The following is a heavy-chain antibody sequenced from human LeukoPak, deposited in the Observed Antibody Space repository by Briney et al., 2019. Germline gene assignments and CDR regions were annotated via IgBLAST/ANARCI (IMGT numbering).Heavy chain of an antibody. D-gene: IGHD6-6*01. Sequence: PGGSLRLSCAASGFTFSSYSMNWVRQAPGKGLEWVSYISSSSSTIYYADSVKGRFTISRDNAKNSLYLQMNSLRAEDTAVYYCARDLFHFGRPTIFDYWGQGTLVTVSS. V-gene: IGHV3-48*01. CDR2: ISSSSSTI. J-gene: IGHJ4*02. CDR1: GFTFSSYS. CDR3: ARDLFHFGRPTIFDY.